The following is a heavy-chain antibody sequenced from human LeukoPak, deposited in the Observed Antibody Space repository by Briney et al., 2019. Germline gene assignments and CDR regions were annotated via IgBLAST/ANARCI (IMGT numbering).Heavy chain of an antibody. V-gene: IGHV1-24*01. CDR2: FDPEDGET. D-gene: IGHD6-6*01. CDR3: ATAPYSKKSKHSSSPKAGFDY. J-gene: IGHJ4*02. CDR1: GYTLTELS. Sequence: ASVKVSCKVSGYTLTELSMHWVRQAPGEGLEWMGGFDPEDGETIYAQKFQGRVTMTEDTSTDTAYMELSSLRSEDTAVYYCATAPYSKKSKHSSSPKAGFDYWGQGTLVTVSS.